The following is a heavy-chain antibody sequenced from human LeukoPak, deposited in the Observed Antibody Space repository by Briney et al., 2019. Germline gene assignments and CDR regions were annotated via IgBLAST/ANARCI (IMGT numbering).Heavy chain of an antibody. CDR1: GGSVSSTAYY. Sequence: SETLSLTCTVSGGSVSSTAYYRGWLRQPPGKGLEWIVNIYYSVSTYYNPSLKSRVTISVDTSKNQFSLNLTSVTAADTAVYYCARHEGGGGFDYWGQGTLVTVSS. V-gene: IGHV4-39*01. D-gene: IGHD4-23*01. J-gene: IGHJ4*02. CDR3: ARHEGGGGFDY. CDR2: IYYSVST.